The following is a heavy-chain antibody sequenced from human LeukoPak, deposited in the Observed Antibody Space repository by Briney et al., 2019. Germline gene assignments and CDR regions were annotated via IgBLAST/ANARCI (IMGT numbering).Heavy chain of an antibody. CDR1: GGSISSGGYY. D-gene: IGHD3-22*01. J-gene: IGHJ4*02. Sequence: SQTLSLTCTVSGGSISSGGYYWSWIRQHPGKGLEWIGYIYHSGSTYYNPSLKSRVTISVDRSKNQFSLKLSSVTAADTAVYYCARAPDSSGYYRFDYWGQGTLVTVSS. V-gene: IGHV4-30-2*01. CDR3: ARAPDSSGYYRFDY. CDR2: IYHSGST.